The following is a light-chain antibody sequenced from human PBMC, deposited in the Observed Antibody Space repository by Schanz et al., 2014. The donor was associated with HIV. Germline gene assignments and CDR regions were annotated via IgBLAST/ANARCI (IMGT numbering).Light chain of an antibody. J-gene: IGLJ3*02. CDR2: DVN. CDR3: SSFTATRTMV. CDR1: SSDIGDYNH. V-gene: IGLV2-14*03. Sequence: QSALTQPASVSGSPGQSITISCAGTSSDIGDYNHVSWYQQQPGKVPKLMIYDVNNRPSGISDRFSGSKSGNTASLTISGLQTDDEGDYYCSSFTATRTMVFGGGTKVTVL.